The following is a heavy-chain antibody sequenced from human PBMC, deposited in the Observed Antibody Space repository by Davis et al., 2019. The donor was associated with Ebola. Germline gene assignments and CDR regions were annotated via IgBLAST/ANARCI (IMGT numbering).Heavy chain of an antibody. V-gene: IGHV1-46*01. CDR1: GYTFTGYY. Sequence: AASVKVSCKASGYTFTGYYMHWVRQAPGQGLEWMGIINPSGGSTSYAQKFQGRVTMTRDKSTSTVYMELSSLRSEDTAVYYCARDRGDHYYDSSGYYYRAWTFDIWGQGTMVTVSS. J-gene: IGHJ3*02. CDR3: ARDRGDHYYDSSGYYYRAWTFDI. CDR2: INPSGGST. D-gene: IGHD3-22*01.